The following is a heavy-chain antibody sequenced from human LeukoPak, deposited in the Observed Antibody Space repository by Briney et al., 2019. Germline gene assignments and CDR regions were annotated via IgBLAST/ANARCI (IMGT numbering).Heavy chain of an antibody. CDR1: GFTFSDRY. CDR3: TRAELTGRYFDL. Sequence: PGGSLRLSCAASGFTFSDRYMDWDRQAPGKGLEWVARIRNAANSYSTEYAASAKGRFTISRDDSKNSLFLQMNSLKTEDSAVYYCTRAELTGRYFDLWGRGTLVTVSS. D-gene: IGHD3-9*01. V-gene: IGHV3-72*01. CDR2: IRNAANSYST. J-gene: IGHJ2*01.